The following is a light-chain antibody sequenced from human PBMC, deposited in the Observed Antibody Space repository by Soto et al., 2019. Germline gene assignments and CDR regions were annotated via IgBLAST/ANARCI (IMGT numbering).Light chain of an antibody. Sequence: QSVLTQPASVSGSPGQSITISCTGSSSDVGGYKYVSWYQQHPGKAPKLMIYDVSSRPSGVSNRFSGSKSGNTASLTISELQAEDEADYYCSSYTSSSTFVFGSGTKLTVL. CDR2: DVS. J-gene: IGLJ6*01. CDR1: SSDVGGYKY. CDR3: SSYTSSSTFV. V-gene: IGLV2-14*01.